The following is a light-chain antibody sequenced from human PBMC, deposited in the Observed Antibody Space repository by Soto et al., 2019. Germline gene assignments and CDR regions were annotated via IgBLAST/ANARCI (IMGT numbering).Light chain of an antibody. Sequence: DVQMTQSPSSLSASVVDRVTITFQASQDINNYLNWYQQKPGKAPKLLIFDATNLETGVPSRFSGGGSRTHFSFTISSLQPEDFATYYCHQYDSLPPTFGQGTRLEI. CDR2: DAT. V-gene: IGKV1-33*01. CDR1: QDINNY. J-gene: IGKJ5*01. CDR3: HQYDSLPPT.